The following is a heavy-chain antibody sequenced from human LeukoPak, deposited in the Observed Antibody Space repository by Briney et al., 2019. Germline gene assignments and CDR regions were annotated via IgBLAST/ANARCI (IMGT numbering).Heavy chain of an antibody. CDR1: GGSISSSSYY. V-gene: IGHV4-39*02. Sequence: SETLSLTCTVSGGSISSSSYYWGWIRQPPGKGLEWIGSIYYSGSTYYNPSLKSRVTISVDTSKNQFSQKLSSVTAADTAVYYCAREMVRGGGIYRIYYFDYWGQGTLVTVSS. CDR3: AREMVRGGGIYRIYYFDY. D-gene: IGHD3-10*01. J-gene: IGHJ4*02. CDR2: IYYSGST.